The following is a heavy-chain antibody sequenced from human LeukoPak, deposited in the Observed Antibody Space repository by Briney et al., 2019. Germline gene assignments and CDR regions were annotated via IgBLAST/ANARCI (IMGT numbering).Heavy chain of an antibody. CDR1: GGSISSSSYY. J-gene: IGHJ4*02. V-gene: IGHV4-39*07. CDR2: IYYSGST. Sequence: PSETLSLTCTVSGGSISSSSYYWGWIRQPPGKGLEWIGSIYYSGSTYYNPSLKSRVTISVDTSKNQFSLKLSSVTAADTAVYYCARGGDYVNYWGQGTLVTVSS. D-gene: IGHD4-17*01. CDR3: ARGGDYVNY.